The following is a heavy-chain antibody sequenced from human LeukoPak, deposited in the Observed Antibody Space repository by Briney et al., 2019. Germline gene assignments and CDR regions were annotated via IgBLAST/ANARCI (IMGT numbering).Heavy chain of an antibody. D-gene: IGHD2-2*02. Sequence: KPSETLSLTCAVSGYSISSGYYWGWIRQPPGKGLEWIGSIYHSGSTYYNPSLKSRVTISVDTSKNQFSLKLSSVTAADTAVYYCARQVVPAAIHSQFYFDYWGQGTLVTVSS. CDR2: IYHSGST. CDR1: GYSISSGYY. V-gene: IGHV4-38-2*01. J-gene: IGHJ4*02. CDR3: ARQVVPAAIHSQFYFDY.